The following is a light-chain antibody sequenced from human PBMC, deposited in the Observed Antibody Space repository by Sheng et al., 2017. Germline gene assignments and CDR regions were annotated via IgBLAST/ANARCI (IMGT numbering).Light chain of an antibody. V-gene: IGKV1-5*03. J-gene: IGKJ1*01. CDR3: QQYDSNSGT. CDR2: KAS. CDR1: QSISTW. Sequence: DIQMTQSPSTLPASVGDRVTITCRASQSISTWLAWYQQKPGKVPKLLIYKASTLESGIPPRFSGSGSGTEFTLTIRSLQPDDFATYYCQQYDSNSGTFGQGTEGGN.